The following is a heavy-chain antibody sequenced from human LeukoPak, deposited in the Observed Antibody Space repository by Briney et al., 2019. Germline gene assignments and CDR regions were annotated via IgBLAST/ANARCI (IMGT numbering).Heavy chain of an antibody. J-gene: IGHJ4*02. V-gene: IGHV3-30*18. CDR1: GFTFSSYG. CDR3: AKEWIVVVSEAEYYFDY. D-gene: IGHD3-22*01. Sequence: QTGGSLRLSCAASGFTFSSYGMHWVRQAPGKGLEWVAVISYDGSNKYYADSVKGRFTISRDNSKNTLYLQMNSLRAEDTAVYYCAKEWIVVVSEAEYYFDYWGQGTLVTVSS. CDR2: ISYDGSNK.